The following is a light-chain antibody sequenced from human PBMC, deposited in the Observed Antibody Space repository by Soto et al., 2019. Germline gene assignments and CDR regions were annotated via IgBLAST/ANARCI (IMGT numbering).Light chain of an antibody. J-gene: IGLJ1*01. Sequence: SVLTQSPSASGSPGQSVTISCTGTKNDIGVYDFVSWYQHHPGKAPRLIIYEVVQRPSGVPDRFSGSKSGNTASLTVSGLQAADEADYFCKSYAGSNTYVLGSGTKV. V-gene: IGLV2-8*01. CDR2: EVV. CDR1: KNDIGVYDF. CDR3: KSYAGSNTYV.